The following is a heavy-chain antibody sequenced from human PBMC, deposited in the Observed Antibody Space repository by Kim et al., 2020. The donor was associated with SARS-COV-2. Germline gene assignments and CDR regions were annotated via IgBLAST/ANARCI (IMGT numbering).Heavy chain of an antibody. Sequence: DSVKGRLTISRENAKKSLYLQRNDLRADDTAVYFCARGSTPMVTFDYWGQGTVVTVSS. CDR3: ARGSTPMVTFDY. J-gene: IGHJ4*02. D-gene: IGHD5-18*01. V-gene: IGHV3-11*01.